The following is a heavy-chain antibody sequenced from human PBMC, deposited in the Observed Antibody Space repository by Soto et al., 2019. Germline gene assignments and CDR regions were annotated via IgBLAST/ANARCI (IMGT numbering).Heavy chain of an antibody. V-gene: IGHV3-21*01. CDR1: GFTFSSYS. Sequence: PGGSLRLSCAASGFTFSSYSMNWVRQAPGKGLEWVSSISSSSSYIYYADSVKGRFTIPRDNAKNSLYLQMNSLRAEDTAVYYCAREGGSYGHYFDYWGQGTLVTVSS. D-gene: IGHD1-26*01. J-gene: IGHJ4*02. CDR3: AREGGSYGHYFDY. CDR2: ISSSSSYI.